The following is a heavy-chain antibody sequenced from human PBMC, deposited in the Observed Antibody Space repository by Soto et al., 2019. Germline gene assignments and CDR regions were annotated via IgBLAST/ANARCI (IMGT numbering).Heavy chain of an antibody. J-gene: IGHJ5*02. CDR2: VYATGTT. CDR3: VRDGSKSLRDWFDP. Sequence: SETLSLTCNVSGGSMSKFYWAWIRKTAGNGLEWMGRVYATGTTDYNPSLRSRVAMSVDISKKTFSLRLRSVTGADSGVYYCVRDGSKSLRDWFDPWGQGILVTVSS. CDR1: GGSMSKFY. V-gene: IGHV4-4*07.